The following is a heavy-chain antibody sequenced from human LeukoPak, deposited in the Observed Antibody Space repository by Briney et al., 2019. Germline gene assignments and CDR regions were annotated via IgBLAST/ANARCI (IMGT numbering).Heavy chain of an antibody. J-gene: IGHJ4*02. D-gene: IGHD3-3*01. Sequence: GGSLRLSCAASGFTFSNYWMNWFRQAPGKGLEWVANIKQDGSEKYYVDSVKGRFTISRDNAKNSLYLQLNSLRVEDTAVYYCASQRFLDYWGQGTLVTVSS. CDR3: ASQRFLDY. V-gene: IGHV3-7*01. CDR1: GFTFSNYW. CDR2: IKQDGSEK.